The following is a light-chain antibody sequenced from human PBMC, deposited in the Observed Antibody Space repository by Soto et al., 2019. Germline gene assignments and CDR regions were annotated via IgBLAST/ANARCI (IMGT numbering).Light chain of an antibody. V-gene: IGLV2-23*01. CDR2: EGT. Sequence: QSALTQPASVSGSPGQSITISCTGTSSDVGIYNLVSWYQHHPGKAPQLLIYEGTKRPSGVSHRFSGSKSGNTASLTISGLQAEDEADYYCCSYAGITTYVFGTGTKVTVL. CDR1: SSDVGIYNL. CDR3: CSYAGITTYV. J-gene: IGLJ1*01.